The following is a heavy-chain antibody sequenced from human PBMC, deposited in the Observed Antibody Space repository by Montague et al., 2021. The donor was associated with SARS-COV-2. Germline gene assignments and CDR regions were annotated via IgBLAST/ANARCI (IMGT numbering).Heavy chain of an antibody. J-gene: IGHJ3*02. CDR1: RDSISSHNYF. D-gene: IGHD3-10*01. V-gene: IGHV4-39*07. Sequence: SETLSLTCTVSRDSISSHNYFWAWIRQPSGKGLDWFGGFDYSGLTSFTPSLESRVTISVDTPKKQFSLKVNSVTAADTAVYYCAKDGEALAWGTFDIWGQGTMVTVSS. CDR3: AKDGEALAWGTFDI. CDR2: FDYSGLT.